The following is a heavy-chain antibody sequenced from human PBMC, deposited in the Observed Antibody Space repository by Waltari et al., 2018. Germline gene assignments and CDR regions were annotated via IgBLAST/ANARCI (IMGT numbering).Heavy chain of an antibody. CDR2: FSGSGGST. J-gene: IGHJ2*01. D-gene: IGHD4-17*01. V-gene: IGHV3-23*01. CDR3: AKGGEYWYFDL. CDR1: GFTFSSYA. Sequence: EMHLLESGGGLVQPGGSLRLSCAASGFTFSSYAMSWVRQAPGKGLEWVSTFSGSGGSTYYAGSVKGRFTISRDNSKNTLYLQMNGLRAEDTAVYYCAKGGEYWYFDLWGRGTLVIVSS.